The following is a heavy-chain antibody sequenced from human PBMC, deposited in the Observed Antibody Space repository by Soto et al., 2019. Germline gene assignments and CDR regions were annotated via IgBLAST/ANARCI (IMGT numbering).Heavy chain of an antibody. CDR3: ARGGSVVVTAIGIDY. Sequence: GGSLRLSCAASGFTFSSYGMHWVRQAPGKGLEWVAVIWYDGSNKYYADSVKGRFTISRDNSKNTLYLQMNSLRAEDTAVYYCARGGSVVVTAIGIDYWGQGTLVTVSS. CDR1: GFTFSSYG. CDR2: IWYDGSNK. D-gene: IGHD2-21*02. J-gene: IGHJ4*02. V-gene: IGHV3-33*01.